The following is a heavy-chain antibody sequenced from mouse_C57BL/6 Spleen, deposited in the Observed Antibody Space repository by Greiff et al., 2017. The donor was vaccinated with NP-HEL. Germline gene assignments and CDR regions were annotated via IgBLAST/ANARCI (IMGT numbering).Heavy chain of an antibody. D-gene: IGHD2-3*01. J-gene: IGHJ4*01. CDR1: GYTFTDYE. V-gene: IGHV1-15*01. CDR2: IDPETGGT. Sequence: QVQLQQSGAELVRPGASVTLSCKASGYTFTDYEMHWVKQTPVHGLEWIGAIDPETGGTAYNQKFKGKAILTADKSSSTAYMELRSLTSEDSAVYYCTRRYDGYYGGAMDYWGQGTSVTVSS. CDR3: TRRYDGYYGGAMDY.